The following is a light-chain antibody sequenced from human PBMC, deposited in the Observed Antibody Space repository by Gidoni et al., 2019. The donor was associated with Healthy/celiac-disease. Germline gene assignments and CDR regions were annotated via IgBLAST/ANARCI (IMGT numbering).Light chain of an antibody. CDR3: QQYYIPIT. CDR1: QSVLYSSNNKNY. V-gene: IGKV4-1*01. CDR2: WAS. J-gene: IGKJ5*01. Sequence: DIVMTQSPDSLAVSLGERATINCKSSQSVLYSSNNKNYLAWYQQKPGQPPKLLIYWASTRESGVPDRFSGSGSGTDFTLTISSLQAEDVAVYYCQQYYIPITFGQGTRLEIK.